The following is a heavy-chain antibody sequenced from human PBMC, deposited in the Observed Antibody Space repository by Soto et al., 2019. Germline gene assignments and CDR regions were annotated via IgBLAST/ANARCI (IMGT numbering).Heavy chain of an antibody. D-gene: IGHD5-12*01. Sequence: PSETLSLTCTVSGGSISSGGYYWSWIRQHPGKGLEWIGYIYYSGSTYYNPSLKSRVTISVDTSKNQFSLKLSSVTAADTAVYYCVRVIDIVATGGNAFDIWGQGTMVTVSS. CDR2: IYYSGST. CDR1: GGSISSGGYY. CDR3: VRVIDIVATGGNAFDI. J-gene: IGHJ3*02. V-gene: IGHV4-31*03.